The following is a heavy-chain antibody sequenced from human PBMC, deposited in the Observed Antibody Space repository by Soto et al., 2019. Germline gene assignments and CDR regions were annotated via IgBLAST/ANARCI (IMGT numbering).Heavy chain of an antibody. CDR2: INSDGGST. CDR1: GFIFRGSW. D-gene: IGHD1-26*01. Sequence: HGGSLRQTCASAGFIFRGSWLHWVRQAPGKGLVWVSRINSDGGSTSYAGSVKGRFTISRDNAKNTLYLQMNSLRAEDTAVYYCARHVVGAGHDAFDIWGQGTMVTVSS. J-gene: IGHJ3*02. CDR3: ARHVVGAGHDAFDI. V-gene: IGHV3-74*01.